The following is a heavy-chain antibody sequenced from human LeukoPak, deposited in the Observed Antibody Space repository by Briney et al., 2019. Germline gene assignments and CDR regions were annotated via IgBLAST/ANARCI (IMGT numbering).Heavy chain of an antibody. D-gene: IGHD2-2*01. Sequence: GGSLRLSCAASGFTFSTYAMSWVRQAPGKGLEWVAVISYDGSNKYYADSVKGRFTISRDNSKNTLYLQMNSLRAEDTAVYYCPTSSTSRGMDVWGKGTTVTVSS. CDR1: GFTFSTYA. V-gene: IGHV3-30*03. CDR2: ISYDGSNK. CDR3: PTSSTSRGMDV. J-gene: IGHJ6*04.